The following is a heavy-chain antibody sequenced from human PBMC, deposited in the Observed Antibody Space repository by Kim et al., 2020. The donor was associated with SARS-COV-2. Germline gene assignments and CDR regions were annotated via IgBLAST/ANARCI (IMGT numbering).Heavy chain of an antibody. CDR1: GFTFSSYG. CDR3: ATPRGSYSFHSPFDY. CDR2: ISYDGSNK. D-gene: IGHD1-26*01. Sequence: GGSLRLSCAASGFTFSSYGMHWVRQAPGKGLEWVAVISYDGSNKYYADSVKGRFTISRDNSKNTLYLQMNSLRAEDTAVYYCATPRGSYSFHSPFDYWGQGTLVTVSS. V-gene: IGHV3-30*03. J-gene: IGHJ4*02.